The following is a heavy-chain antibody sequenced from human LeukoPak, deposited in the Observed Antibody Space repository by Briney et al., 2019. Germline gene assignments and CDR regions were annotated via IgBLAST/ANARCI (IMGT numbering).Heavy chain of an antibody. Sequence: GASVKVSCKASGYTFTSYYMHWVRQAPGQGLEWMGIINPSGGSTSYAQKFQGRVTMTRDTSTSTVYMELSSLRSEDTAVYYCARDGGGQLVGHYYYMDVWGKGTTVTVSS. D-gene: IGHD6-13*01. CDR2: INPSGGST. V-gene: IGHV1-46*01. J-gene: IGHJ6*03. CDR3: ARDGGGQLVGHYYYMDV. CDR1: GYTFTSYY.